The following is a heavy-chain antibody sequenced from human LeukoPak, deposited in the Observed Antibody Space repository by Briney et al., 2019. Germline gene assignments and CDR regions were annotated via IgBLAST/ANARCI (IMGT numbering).Heavy chain of an antibody. V-gene: IGHV4-30-2*01. CDR3: ASRRGGYYDSSGPPDY. D-gene: IGHD3-22*01. Sequence: PSQTLSLTCAVSGGSISSGGYSWSWIRQPPGKGLEWIGYICHSGSTYYNPSLKSRVTISVDRSKNQFSLKLSSVTAADTAVYYCASRRGGYYDSSGPPDYWGQGTLVTVSS. J-gene: IGHJ4*02. CDR1: GGSISSGGYS. CDR2: ICHSGST.